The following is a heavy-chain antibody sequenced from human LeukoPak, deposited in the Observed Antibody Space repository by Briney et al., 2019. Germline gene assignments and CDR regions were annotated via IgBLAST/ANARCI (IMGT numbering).Heavy chain of an antibody. CDR1: GFTFSSNA. J-gene: IGHJ6*02. Sequence: GGSLRLSCAASGFTFSSNAMTWVRQAPGKGLEWVSAISGSGGSTYYADSVKGRFTISRDNSKNTLYLQMNSLRAEDTAVYYCAKAAFREDSGYMHYYYGMDVWGQGTTVTVSS. CDR2: ISGSGGST. D-gene: IGHD5-12*01. V-gene: IGHV3-23*01. CDR3: AKAAFREDSGYMHYYYGMDV.